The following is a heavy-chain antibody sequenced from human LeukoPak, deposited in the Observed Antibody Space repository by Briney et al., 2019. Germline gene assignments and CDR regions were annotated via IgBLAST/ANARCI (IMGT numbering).Heavy chain of an antibody. D-gene: IGHD2-2*01. CDR1: GYTFTGYY. V-gene: IGHV1-2*02. J-gene: IGHJ4*02. CDR3: ARDRHVVVPAAIGY. Sequence: ASVEVSCKASGYTFTGYYIHWVRQAPGQGLEWMGWINPNSGGTNYAQKFQGRVTMTRDTSISTAYMELSRLRSDDTAVYYCARDRHVVVPAAIGYWGQGTLVTVSS. CDR2: INPNSGGT.